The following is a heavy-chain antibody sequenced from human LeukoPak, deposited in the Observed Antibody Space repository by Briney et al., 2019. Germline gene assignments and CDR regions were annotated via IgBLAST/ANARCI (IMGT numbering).Heavy chain of an antibody. CDR3: ARETPLDYYDSSGYYYGGHVY. J-gene: IGHJ4*02. CDR1: GGSFSGYY. D-gene: IGHD3-22*01. V-gene: IGHV4-4*07. Sequence: SETLSLTCAVYGGSFSGYYWSWIRQPAGKGLEWIGRIYTSGSTNYNPSLKSRVTMSVDTSKNQFSLKLSSVTAADTAVYYCARETPLDYYDSSGYYYGGHVYWGQGTLVTVSS. CDR2: IYTSGST.